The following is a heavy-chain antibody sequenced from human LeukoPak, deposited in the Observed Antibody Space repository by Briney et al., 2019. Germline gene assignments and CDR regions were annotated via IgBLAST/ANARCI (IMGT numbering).Heavy chain of an antibody. CDR3: ARYGSGSYSDSYGMDV. V-gene: IGHV1-8*01. CDR1: GYTFTSYD. CDR2: MNPNSGNT. Sequence: ASVKVSCKASGYTFTSYDINWVRQATGQGLEWMGWMNPNSGNTGYAQKFQSRVTMTRNTSISTAYMELSSLRSEDTAVYYCARYGSGSYSDSYGMDVWGQGTTVTVSS. J-gene: IGHJ6*02. D-gene: IGHD3-10*01.